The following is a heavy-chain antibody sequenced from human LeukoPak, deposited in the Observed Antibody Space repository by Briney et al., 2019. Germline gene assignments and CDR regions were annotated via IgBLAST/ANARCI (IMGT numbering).Heavy chain of an antibody. CDR3: ASPRRGGYDRDQDFDY. CDR1: GYSISSGYY. Sequence: PSETLSLTCTVSGYSISSGYYWGWIRQPPGKGLEWIGSTYHSGSTYYNPSLKSRVTISVDTSKNQFSLKLSSVTAADTAVYYCASPRRGGYDRDQDFDYWGQGTLVTVSS. V-gene: IGHV4-38-2*02. D-gene: IGHD5-12*01. J-gene: IGHJ4*02. CDR2: TYHSGST.